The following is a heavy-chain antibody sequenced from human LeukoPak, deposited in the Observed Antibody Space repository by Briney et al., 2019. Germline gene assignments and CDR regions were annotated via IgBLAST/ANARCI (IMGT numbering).Heavy chain of an antibody. CDR2: IKQDGSKK. CDR1: GFTFSNNA. V-gene: IGHV3-7*04. J-gene: IGHJ4*02. CDR3: TRVGYIDEGIDY. D-gene: IGHD5-24*01. Sequence: PGGSLRLSCAASGFTFSNNAMHWVRQAPGKGLEWVANIKQDGSKKSYVDSVKGRFTISRDNAKNSLYLQMNSLRAEDTAIYYCTRVGYIDEGIDYWGQGTLVTVSS.